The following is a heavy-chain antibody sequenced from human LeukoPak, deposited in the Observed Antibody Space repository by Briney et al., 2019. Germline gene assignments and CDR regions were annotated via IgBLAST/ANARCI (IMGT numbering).Heavy chain of an antibody. CDR1: GYTFASYL. CDR2: IYPGDSDS. V-gene: IGHV5-51*01. Sequence: GESRQISCKGSGYTFASYLIGWLRQMPGKGLEWMGIIYPGDSDSRYSPSFQGPATISADKSISTAYLQWSSLKASDTAMYYCVRTSSTWYGDYWGQGTLVTVSS. J-gene: IGHJ4*02. D-gene: IGHD6-13*01. CDR3: VRTSSTWYGDY.